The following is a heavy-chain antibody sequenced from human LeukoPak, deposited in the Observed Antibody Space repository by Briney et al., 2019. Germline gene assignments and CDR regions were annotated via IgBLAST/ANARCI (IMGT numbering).Heavy chain of an antibody. Sequence: ASVKVSCTASGYTFTSYGIIWVRQAPGQGLEWMGWISAYNGNTNYAQKLQGRVTMTTDTSTSTAYMELRSLRSDDTAVYYCANTLCKTRYSSYDSPWFDPWGQGTLVTVSS. V-gene: IGHV1-18*01. CDR3: ANTLCKTRYSSYDSPWFDP. D-gene: IGHD5-12*01. CDR2: ISAYNGNT. J-gene: IGHJ5*02. CDR1: GYTFTSYG.